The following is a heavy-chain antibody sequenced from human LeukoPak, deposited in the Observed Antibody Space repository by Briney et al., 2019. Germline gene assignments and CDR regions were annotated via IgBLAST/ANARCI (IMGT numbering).Heavy chain of an antibody. V-gene: IGHV1-8*01. CDR2: MNPKSGNT. Sequence: ASVKVSCKASGYTLTSYDVNWVRQAAGQGLEWMGWMNPKSGNTGYAQKLQGRVTMTRDTSSNTAYMELSSLYSEDTAVYYCARAIPFGYYLGGNYYERSSHGFDIWGQGTVVTVSS. D-gene: IGHD2-15*01. CDR1: GYTLTSYD. J-gene: IGHJ3*02. CDR3: ARAIPFGYYLGGNYYERSSHGFDI.